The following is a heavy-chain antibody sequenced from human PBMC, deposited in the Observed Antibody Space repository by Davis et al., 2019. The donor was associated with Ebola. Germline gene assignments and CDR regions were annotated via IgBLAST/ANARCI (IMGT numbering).Heavy chain of an antibody. V-gene: IGHV4-39*01. CDR2: ISHTGST. CDR3: ARRMDV. CDR1: GGSIPSSRYY. J-gene: IGHJ6*02. Sequence: MPSETLSPTCTVLGGSIPSSRYYWGWIRQPPGKGLEWIGTISHTGSTYYNPSLKSRLTLSVDTSKNQFSLKLTSVTAADTAVYYCARRMDVWGQGTTVTVSS.